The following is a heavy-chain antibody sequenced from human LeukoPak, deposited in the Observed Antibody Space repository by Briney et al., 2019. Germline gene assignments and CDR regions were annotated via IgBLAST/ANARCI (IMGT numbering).Heavy chain of an antibody. J-gene: IGHJ4*02. CDR3: AKVTYYYDSSGWNY. Sequence: PGWSLRLSCAASGFTFSSYGMHWVRQAPGKGLEWVSAISGSGGSTYYADSVKGRFTISRDNSKNTLYLQMNSLRAEDMAVYYCAKVTYYYDSSGWNYWGQGTLVTVSS. CDR1: GFTFSSYG. V-gene: IGHV3-23*01. CDR2: ISGSGGST. D-gene: IGHD3-22*01.